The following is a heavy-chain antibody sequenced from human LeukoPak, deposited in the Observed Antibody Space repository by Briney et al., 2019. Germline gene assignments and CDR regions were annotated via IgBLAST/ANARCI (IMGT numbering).Heavy chain of an antibody. Sequence: ASVKVSCKASGYTFNNYGISWVRQAPGQGLEWMGLISAYNGNINYAQKVQGRVTMTTDTSTSTTYMELRSLRSDDTAVYYCARDSADCSDNNRYSAEYFHHWGQGTLVTVSS. CDR3: ARDSADCSDNNRYSAEYFHH. J-gene: IGHJ1*01. CDR2: ISAYNGNI. D-gene: IGHD2-21*01. CDR1: GYTFNNYG. V-gene: IGHV1-18*01.